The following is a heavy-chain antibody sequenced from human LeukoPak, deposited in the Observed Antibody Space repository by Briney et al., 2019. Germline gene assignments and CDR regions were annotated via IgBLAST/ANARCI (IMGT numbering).Heavy chain of an antibody. CDR3: AKGVTTVRIYYHGMDV. CDR2: ISGSGDSR. D-gene: IGHD4-17*01. J-gene: IGHJ6*02. V-gene: IGHV3-23*01. Sequence: RGSLRLSCAASGFTFSSSAMSWVRAAPGKGLGWLSRISGSGDSRYYADYVKGRFTISRDNAKNTQWLQMNSLRAEDTAVYYCAKGVTTVRIYYHGMDVWGQGTTVTVSS. CDR1: GFTFSSSA.